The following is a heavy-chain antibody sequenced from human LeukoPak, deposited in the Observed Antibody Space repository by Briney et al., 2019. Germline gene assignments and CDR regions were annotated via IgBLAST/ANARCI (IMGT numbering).Heavy chain of an antibody. CDR1: GFTFSSYW. CDR3: ARDWMEGATFEIQGPVDY. V-gene: IGHV3-7*01. CDR2: INQDGSEK. J-gene: IGHJ4*02. D-gene: IGHD1-26*01. Sequence: PGGSLRLSCAASGFTFSSYWMTWVRQSPGKGLEWVAYINQDGSEKYYVDSVKGRFTISRDNAKNSLYLQMTSLGAEDTAVYYCARDWMEGATFEIQGPVDYWGQGTLVTVSS.